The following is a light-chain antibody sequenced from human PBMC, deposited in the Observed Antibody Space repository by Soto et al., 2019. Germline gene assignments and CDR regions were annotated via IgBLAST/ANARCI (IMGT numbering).Light chain of an antibody. CDR1: QSVSES. CDR2: DVS. CDR3: QQYNNWPPIT. J-gene: IGKJ1*01. V-gene: IGKV3-11*01. Sequence: EIVLTQSPATLSLSPGERATLSCRASQSVSESLAWYQQKPGQAPRLLIYDVSYRATGVPVRFSGSGSGTDFTLTISSLQSEDFAVYYCQQYNNWPPITFGQGTKVDI.